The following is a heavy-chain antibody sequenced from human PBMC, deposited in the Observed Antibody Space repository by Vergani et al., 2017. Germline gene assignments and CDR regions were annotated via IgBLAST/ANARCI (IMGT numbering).Heavy chain of an antibody. J-gene: IGHJ3*02. V-gene: IGHV4-39*01. CDR1: GGSISSGSFY. CDR2: IYYSGST. CDR3: ARRIQEDRGAFDI. D-gene: IGHD5-18*01. Sequence: QLQLQESGPGLVKPSETLSLTCTVSGGSISSGSFYWGWIRQPPGKGLEWIGSIYYSGSTYYNPSLKSRVTMSVDTSKNQFSLKLSSVTAADTAVYYCARRIQEDRGAFDIWGQGTMVTVSS.